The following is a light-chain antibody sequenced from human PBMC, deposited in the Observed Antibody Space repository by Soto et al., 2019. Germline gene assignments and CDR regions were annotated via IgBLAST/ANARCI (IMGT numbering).Light chain of an antibody. V-gene: IGLV2-14*03. Sequence: QSVLPQPASVSGSPGQTITISCTGTSSDIGRYDYVSWYQQHPGTAPKLLIYNVSNRPSGVSNRFSGSKSANTASLTVSGLQAEDEANYYCCSYRNSTTWVFGGGTQLTVL. CDR1: SSDIGRYDY. J-gene: IGLJ3*02. CDR2: NVS. CDR3: CSYRNSTTWV.